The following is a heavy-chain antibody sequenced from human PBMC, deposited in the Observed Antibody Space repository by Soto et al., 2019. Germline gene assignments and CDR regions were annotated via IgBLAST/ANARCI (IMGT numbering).Heavy chain of an antibody. Sequence: SETLSLTCTVSGGSISSYYWSWIRQPPGKGLEWIGYIYYSGSTNYNPSLKSRVTISVDTSKNQFSLKLSSVTAADTAVYYCARWAGRYYYMEVWGKGTTVTVSS. CDR2: IYYSGST. CDR3: ARWAGRYYYMEV. V-gene: IGHV4-59*08. CDR1: GGSISSYY. J-gene: IGHJ6*03.